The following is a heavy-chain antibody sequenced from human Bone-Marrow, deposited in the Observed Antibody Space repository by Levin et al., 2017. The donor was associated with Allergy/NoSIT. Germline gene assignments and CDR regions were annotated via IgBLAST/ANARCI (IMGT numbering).Heavy chain of an antibody. CDR3: TRDNGRIPHHY. CDR2: SSGNGANT. Sequence: LSLTCAASGFGFGSYAMSWVRQAPGKGLEWVSTSSGNGANTYYADSVKGRFTISRDFSKNTLYLQMSILRDEDTAVYFCTRDNGRIPHHYWGQGTLVTVSS. D-gene: IGHD2-15*01. J-gene: IGHJ4*02. CDR1: GFGFGSYA. V-gene: IGHV3-23*01.